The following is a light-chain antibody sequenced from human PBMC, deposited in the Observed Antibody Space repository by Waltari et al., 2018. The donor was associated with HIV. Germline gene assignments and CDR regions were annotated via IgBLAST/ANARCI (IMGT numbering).Light chain of an antibody. CDR1: QGVSSY. CDR3: QELFT. CDR2: DAS. V-gene: IGKV1-9*01. Sequence: DIQLTQSPSFVSASVGDRVTITCRASQGVSSYIAWYQQKPGKAPNRLVFDASTLESGVPSRFSGSASGTDFTLTISSLQPEDLATYYCQELFTFGPGTKVEIK. J-gene: IGKJ3*01.